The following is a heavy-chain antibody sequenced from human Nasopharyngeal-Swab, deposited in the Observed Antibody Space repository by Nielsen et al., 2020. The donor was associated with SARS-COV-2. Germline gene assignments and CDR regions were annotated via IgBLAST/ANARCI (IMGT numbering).Heavy chain of an antibody. CDR2: IRSKAYGGTT. Sequence: GASLQISCTASGFTFGDYAMSWVRQAPGKGLEWVGFIRSKAYGGTTEYAASVKGRFTISRDDSKSIAYLQMNSLKTEDTAVYYCTRETRIAVAGTLLYYYYYYMDVWGKGTTVTVSS. D-gene: IGHD6-19*01. CDR1: GFTFGDYA. CDR3: TRETRIAVAGTLLYYYYYYMDV. V-gene: IGHV3-49*04. J-gene: IGHJ6*03.